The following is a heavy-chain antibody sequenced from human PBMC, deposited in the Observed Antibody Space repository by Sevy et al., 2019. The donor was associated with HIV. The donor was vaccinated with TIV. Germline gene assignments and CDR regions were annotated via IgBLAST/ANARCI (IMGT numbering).Heavy chain of an antibody. CDR2: ISGSGTRT. CDR3: AKGGGGHYDPDEIGYYFYYYNMDV. CDR1: GFSFDSYG. D-gene: IGHD3-22*01. V-gene: IGHV3-23*01. Sequence: WGSLRLSCAVSGFSFDSYGMTWVRQAPGKGLEWVSGISGSGTRTYYADSVKGRFSISRDNSKNRLYLQMNSLRSEDPAIYYCAKGGGGHYDPDEIGYYFYYYNMDVWGKGTTVTVSS. J-gene: IGHJ6*03.